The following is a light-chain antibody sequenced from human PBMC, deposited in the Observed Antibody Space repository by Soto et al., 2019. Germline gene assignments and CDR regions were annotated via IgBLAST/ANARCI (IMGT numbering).Light chain of an antibody. V-gene: IGKV1-5*03. CDR2: RAS. J-gene: IGKJ1*01. CDR1: QSVRSY. Sequence: IQMTQSPSTLSASVGDRVIITCRASQSVRSYLAWYQQKPGKAPNLLIYRASSLESGVPSRFSGSGSGTEFTLTISSLQPDDFATYYCQQYDSYSWTFGQGTKVEV. CDR3: QQYDSYSWT.